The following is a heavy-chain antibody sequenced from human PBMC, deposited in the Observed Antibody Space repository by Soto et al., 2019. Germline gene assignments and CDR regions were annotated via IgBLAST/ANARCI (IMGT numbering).Heavy chain of an antibody. CDR1: GGTFSSYA. J-gene: IGHJ4*02. CDR3: ARVRGIVVVPAASDY. D-gene: IGHD2-2*01. CDR2: IIPIFGTA. Sequence: SVKVSCKASGGTFSSYAISWVRQAPGQGLEWMGGIIPIFGTANYAQKFQGRVTITADESTSTAYMELSSLRPEDTAVYYCARVRGIVVVPAASDYWGQGTLVTVSS. V-gene: IGHV1-69*13.